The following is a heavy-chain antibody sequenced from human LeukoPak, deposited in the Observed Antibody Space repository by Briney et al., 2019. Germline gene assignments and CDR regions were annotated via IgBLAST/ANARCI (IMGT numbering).Heavy chain of an antibody. D-gene: IGHD6-19*01. CDR3: AKQGYSSGWYYFDY. Sequence: SGGSLRLSCAGSGFTFSSYAMSWVRQAPGKGLEWVAVIWYDGSNKYYADSVKGRFTISRDNSKNTLYLQMNSLRAEDTAVYYCAKQGYSSGWYYFDYWGQGTLVTVSS. CDR2: IWYDGSNK. J-gene: IGHJ4*02. CDR1: GFTFSSYA. V-gene: IGHV3-33*08.